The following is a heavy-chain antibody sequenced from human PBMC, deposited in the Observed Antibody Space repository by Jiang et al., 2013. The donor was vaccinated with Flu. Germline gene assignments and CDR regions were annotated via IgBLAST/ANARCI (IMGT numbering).Heavy chain of an antibody. J-gene: IGHJ3*02. Sequence: GSGLVKPSQTLSLTCTVSGDSIRSGGYYWHWIRQHPGKGLEWIGYIFYSGSPYYNPSLKSRVTISVDTSENLFSLKLNSVIAADTAVYYCARGSPRQLGAFDIWGQGTMVTVSS. D-gene: IGHD6-13*01. CDR2: IFYSGSP. CDR1: GDSIRSGGYY. V-gene: IGHV4-31*03. CDR3: ARGSPRQLGAFDI.